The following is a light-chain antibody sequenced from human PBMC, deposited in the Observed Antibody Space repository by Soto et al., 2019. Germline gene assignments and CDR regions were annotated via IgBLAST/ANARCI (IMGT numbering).Light chain of an antibody. CDR3: QQYNNWPIT. CDR2: GAS. Sequence: EIVMPQSPATLSVSPGERATLSCRASQSVSSNLAWYQQKPGQAPRLLIYGASTRATGIPARFSGSGSGTEFTLTISSLQSEDFAVDYCQQYNNWPITFGQGTRLEIK. CDR1: QSVSSN. J-gene: IGKJ5*01. V-gene: IGKV3-15*01.